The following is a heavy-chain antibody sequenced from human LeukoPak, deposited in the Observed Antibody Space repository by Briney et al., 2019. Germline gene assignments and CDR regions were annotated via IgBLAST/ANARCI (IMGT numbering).Heavy chain of an antibody. CDR1: GRSISSSSCY. CDR2: IYYSGST. CDR3: ARVYSYGKEYYFDY. J-gene: IGHJ4*02. D-gene: IGHD5-18*01. Sequence: NPSETLSRTCTVSGRSISSSSCYWGWIRHPPGKGLEWIGCIYYSGSTYYNPSLKSRVTISVDTSKNQFSLKLSSVAAADTAVYYCARVYSYGKEYYFDYWGQGTMVTVSS. V-gene: IGHV4-39*01.